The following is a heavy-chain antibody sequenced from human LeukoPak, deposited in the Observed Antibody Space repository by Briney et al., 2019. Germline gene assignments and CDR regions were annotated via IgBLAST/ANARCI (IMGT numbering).Heavy chain of an antibody. CDR3: ARDLRSSKQDY. V-gene: IGHV1-69*13. D-gene: IGHD4-11*01. CDR1: GYTFTSNY. Sequence: SVKVSCKASGYTFTSNYIHWVRQVPGQGLEWMGGIIPIFGTANYAQKFQGRVTITADESTSTAYMELSSLRSEDTAVYYCARDLRSSKQDYWGQGTLVTVSS. J-gene: IGHJ4*02. CDR2: IIPIFGTA.